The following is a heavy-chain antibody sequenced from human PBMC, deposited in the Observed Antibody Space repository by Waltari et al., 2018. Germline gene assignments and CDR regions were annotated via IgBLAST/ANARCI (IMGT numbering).Heavy chain of an antibody. CDR2: IHHSGNT. J-gene: IGHJ4*02. Sequence: QVQLQESGPGLVKPSETLSLTCAVSGYSISSGYYWGWVRQPPGKGLEWIGSIHHSGNTYYTPSLKSRVTISVDTSKNQFSLKLSSVTAADTAMYFCVGDYEGVINYLDFWGQGTLVSVSS. V-gene: IGHV4-38-2*02. D-gene: IGHD3-22*01. CDR3: VGDYEGVINYLDF. CDR1: GYSISSGYY.